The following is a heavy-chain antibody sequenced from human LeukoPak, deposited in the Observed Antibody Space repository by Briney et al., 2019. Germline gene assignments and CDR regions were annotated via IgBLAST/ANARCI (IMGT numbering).Heavy chain of an antibody. CDR2: ISSSDSTI. CDR3: ARGFSNYFDS. J-gene: IGHJ4*02. Sequence: GGSLRLSCAASGFTFSSYEMNWVRQAPGKGLEWVSYISSSDSTIYYADSVEGRFTISRDNAKNSLYPQMSSLRAEDTAVYYCARGFSNYFDSWGQGTLVTVSS. CDR1: GFTFSSYE. V-gene: IGHV3-48*03.